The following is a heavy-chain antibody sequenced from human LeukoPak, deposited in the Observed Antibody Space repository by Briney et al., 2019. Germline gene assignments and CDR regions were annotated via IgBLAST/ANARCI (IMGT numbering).Heavy chain of an antibody. J-gene: IGHJ4*02. D-gene: IGHD2-21*02. V-gene: IGHV3-7*04. Sequence: GGSLRLSCAASGFTFSNYWMTWVRQAPGKGLEWVANIKQEGSEKYYVDSVKGRFTISRDNAKNSLYLQMNSLRAEDTAVYYCARAYCDYWGQGTLVTVSS. CDR3: ARAYCDY. CDR1: GFTFSNYW. CDR2: IKQEGSEK.